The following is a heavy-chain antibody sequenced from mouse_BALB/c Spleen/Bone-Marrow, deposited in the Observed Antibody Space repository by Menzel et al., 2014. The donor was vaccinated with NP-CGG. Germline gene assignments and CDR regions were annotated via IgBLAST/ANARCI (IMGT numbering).Heavy chain of an antibody. CDR1: GYLFTNYY. CDR3: ARSYDGYPYAMNY. CDR2: FDPFNGGT. V-gene: IGHV1S135*01. J-gene: IGHJ4*01. Sequence: VQLQQSGPELMKPGASVKISCKASGYLFTNYYMHWVKQSHGESLEWIGYFDPFNGGTSYNQKFKGKATLTVDKSSSTAYMHLSSLTSEDSAVYFCARSYDGYPYAMNYWGQGTSVTVSS. D-gene: IGHD2-3*01.